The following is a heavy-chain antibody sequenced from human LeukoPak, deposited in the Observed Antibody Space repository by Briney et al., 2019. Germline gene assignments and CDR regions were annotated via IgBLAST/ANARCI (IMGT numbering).Heavy chain of an antibody. CDR3: AARPLMPPRFDY. CDR1: GFTFSTYP. Sequence: GGSLRLSCAASGFTFSTYPMSWVRQAPDKGLQWVSAISNGGGTAYYAESVKGRFTISRDNSKSTLYLQMNSLRAEDTAIYYCAARPLMPPRFDYWGQGTLVTVSS. J-gene: IGHJ4*02. D-gene: IGHD2-2*01. V-gene: IGHV3-23*01. CDR2: ISNGGGTA.